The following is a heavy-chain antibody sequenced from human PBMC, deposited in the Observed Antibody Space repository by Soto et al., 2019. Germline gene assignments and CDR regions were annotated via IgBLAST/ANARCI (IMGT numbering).Heavy chain of an antibody. CDR1: GGSITTSVL. D-gene: IGHD4-17*01. J-gene: IGHJ5*01. Sequence: VQLTESGPGLVRPSGTLSLNCEVSGGSITTSVLWTWVRQFPGRGFEWIGEIAHDGHTIYNPSLSGRVTMSVDLSNSQSSLTVASVNAADPAVYFCAGVRDYDSWGQGTRVTVSS. V-gene: IGHV4-4*02. CDR3: AGVRDYDS. CDR2: IAHDGHT.